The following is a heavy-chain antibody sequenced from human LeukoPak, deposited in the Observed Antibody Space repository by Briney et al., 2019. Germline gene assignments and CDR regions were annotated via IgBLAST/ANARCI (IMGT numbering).Heavy chain of an antibody. CDR1: GGSISSGGYY. V-gene: IGHV4-31*03. CDR3: ARDPDSGIAAAGYFDY. D-gene: IGHD6-13*01. Sequence: SETLSLTCTVSGGSISSGGYYWSWIRQHPGKGLEWLGYIYYSGSTYYNPSLKSRVTISVDTSKNQISLKLSSVTAADTAVYYCARDPDSGIAAAGYFDYWGQGTLVTVSS. CDR2: IYYSGST. J-gene: IGHJ4*02.